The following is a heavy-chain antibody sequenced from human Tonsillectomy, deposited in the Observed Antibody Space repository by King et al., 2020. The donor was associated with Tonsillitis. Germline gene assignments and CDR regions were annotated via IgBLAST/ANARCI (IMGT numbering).Heavy chain of an antibody. CDR2: ISYDGSSK. V-gene: IGHV3-30*18. J-gene: IGHJ4*02. Sequence: QVQLVESGGGVVQPGRSLRLSCAASGFTFSSCAMHWVRQAPGKGLEWMAFISYDGSSKYYADSVKGRFTISRDNSKNTLYLQMNSLRAEDTAVYYCAKEGQSGGFFFDSWGQGTLVTVSS. CDR1: GFTFSSCA. D-gene: IGHD1-26*01. CDR3: AKEGQSGGFFFDS.